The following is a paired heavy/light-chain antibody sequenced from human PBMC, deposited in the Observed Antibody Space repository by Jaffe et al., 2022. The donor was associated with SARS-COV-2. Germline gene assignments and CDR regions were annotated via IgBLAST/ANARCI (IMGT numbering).Light chain of an antibody. J-gene: IGLJ3*02. Sequence: SYELTQPPSVSVSPGQTARITCSGDALPKKYAYWYQQKSGQAPVLVIYEDSKRPSGIPERFSGSSSGTMATLTISGAQVEDEADYYCYSTDSSGNLLGVFGGGTKLTVL. CDR1: ALPKKY. CDR3: YSTDSSGNLLGV. CDR2: EDS. V-gene: IGLV3-10*01.
Heavy chain of an antibody. CDR2: ISWNSGSI. J-gene: IGHJ6*03. V-gene: IGHV3-9*01. D-gene: IGHD6-13*01. Sequence: EVQLVESGGGLVQPGRSLRLSCAASGFTFDDYAMHWVRQAPGKGLEWVSGISWNSGSIGYADSVKGRFTISRDNAKNSLYLQMNSLRAEDTALYYCAKDGVAAAGHGGAFYYYYYMDVWGKGTTVTVSS. CDR1: GFTFDDYA. CDR3: AKDGVAAAGHGGAFYYYYYMDV.